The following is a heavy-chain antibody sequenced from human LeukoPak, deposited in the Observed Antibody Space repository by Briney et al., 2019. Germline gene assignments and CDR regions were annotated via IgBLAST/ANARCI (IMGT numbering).Heavy chain of an antibody. Sequence: SETLSLTCTVSGGSISSYYWSWIRQPPGKGLEWIGYIYYSGSTNYNPSLKSRVTISVDTSKNQFSLKLRSVTAADTAVYYCATDGSGSYNPPYYYYYGMDVWGQGTTVTVSS. J-gene: IGHJ6*02. CDR3: ATDGSGSYNPPYYYYYGMDV. D-gene: IGHD3-10*01. CDR1: GGSISSYY. V-gene: IGHV4-59*01. CDR2: IYYSGST.